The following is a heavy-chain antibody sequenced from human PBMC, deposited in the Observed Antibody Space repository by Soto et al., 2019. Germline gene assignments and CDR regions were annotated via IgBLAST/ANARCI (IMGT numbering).Heavy chain of an antibody. J-gene: IGHJ6*02. CDR2: INHSGST. CDR3: ARVGYSNNYYYGMDV. V-gene: IGHV4-34*01. Sequence: SETLSLTCAVYGGSFSGYYWSWIRQPPGKGLEWMGEINHSGSTNYNPSLKSRVTISVDTSKNQFSLKLSSVTAADTAVYYCARVGYSNNYYYGMDVWGQGTTVNVSS. D-gene: IGHD4-4*01. CDR1: GGSFSGYY.